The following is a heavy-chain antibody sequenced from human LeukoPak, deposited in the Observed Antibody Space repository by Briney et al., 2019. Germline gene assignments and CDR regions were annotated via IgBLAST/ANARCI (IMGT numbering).Heavy chain of an antibody. CDR2: IYTSGNT. D-gene: IGHD3-9*01. Sequence: PSETLSLTCTVSGASISSYYWSWIRQPAGKGLEWIGLIYTSGNTNYNPSLRSRVTISVDTSKNQFSLKLSSVTAADTAVYYCARGVRYFDWFDKTDAFDIWGQGTMVTVSS. V-gene: IGHV4-4*07. CDR3: ARGVRYFDWFDKTDAFDI. CDR1: GASISSYY. J-gene: IGHJ3*02.